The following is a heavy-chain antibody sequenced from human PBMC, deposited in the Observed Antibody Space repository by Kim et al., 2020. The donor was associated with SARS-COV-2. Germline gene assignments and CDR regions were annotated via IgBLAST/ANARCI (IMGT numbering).Heavy chain of an antibody. J-gene: IGHJ6*02. CDR2: INPSGGST. CDR1: GYTFTSYY. CDR3: ARDHYSNYVLGSYYGMDV. D-gene: IGHD4-4*01. V-gene: IGHV1-46*01. Sequence: ASVKVSCKASGYTFTSYYMHWVRQAPGQGLEWMGIINPSGGSTSYAQKFQGRVTMTRDTSTSTVYMELSSLRSEDTAVYYCARDHYSNYVLGSYYGMDVWGQGTTVTVSS.